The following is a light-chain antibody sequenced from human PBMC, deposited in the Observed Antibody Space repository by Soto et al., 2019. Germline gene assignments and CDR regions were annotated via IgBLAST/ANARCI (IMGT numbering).Light chain of an antibody. V-gene: IGLV3-10*01. CDR1: ALPKKN. J-gene: IGLJ2*01. CDR3: YSTXXXNSRGV. Sequence: SYELTQPPSVSVSPGQTARITCSGDALPKKNAYWYQQRSGQAPVLVIYGDNKRPSGIPERFSVSSSGTVATLTISGAQVEDEADYFCYSTXXXNSRGVFGGGTKLTV. CDR2: GDN.